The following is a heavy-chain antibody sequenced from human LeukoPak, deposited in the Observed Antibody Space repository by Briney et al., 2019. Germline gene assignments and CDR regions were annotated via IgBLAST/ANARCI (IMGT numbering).Heavy chain of an antibody. D-gene: IGHD6-13*01. CDR2: INHSGST. CDR3: ARCIIAAAGRRYNWFDP. J-gene: IGHJ5*02. V-gene: IGHV4-34*01. CDR1: GGSFSGYY. Sequence: SETLSLTCAVYGGSFSGYYWSWIRQPPGKGLEWIGEINHSGSTNYNPSLKSRVTISVDTSKNQFSLKLSSVTAADTAVYYCARCIIAAAGRRYNWFDPWGQGTLVTVSS.